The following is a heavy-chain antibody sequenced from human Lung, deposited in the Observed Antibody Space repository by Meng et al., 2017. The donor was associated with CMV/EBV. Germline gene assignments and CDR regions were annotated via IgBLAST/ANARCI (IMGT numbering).Heavy chain of an antibody. CDR2: ISTNTGTP. Sequence: QVELVQSGFELKKPGASVKVSCKASGYTFSTYTINGVRQAHGRGLEWMGWISTNTGTPTYTQGFTGRFVFSLDTSVSTAYLQISSLKAEDTAVYYCARGGNFDPWGQGTLVTVSS. V-gene: IGHV7-4-1*02. CDR1: GYTFSTYT. D-gene: IGHD2/OR15-2a*01. CDR3: ARGGNFDP. J-gene: IGHJ5*02.